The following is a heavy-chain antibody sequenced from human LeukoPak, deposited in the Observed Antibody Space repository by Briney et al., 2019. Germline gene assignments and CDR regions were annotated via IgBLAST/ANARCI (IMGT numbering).Heavy chain of an antibody. D-gene: IGHD1-26*01. V-gene: IGHV1-69*13. CDR1: GGTFSSYA. Sequence: GASVKVSCKASGGTFSSYAISWVRQAPGQGLEWMGGIIPIFGTANYAQKFQGRVTITADESTSTAYMELSSLRSDDTAVYYCARGEWELLSSPDAFDIWGQGTMVTVSS. CDR3: ARGEWELLSSPDAFDI. CDR2: IIPIFGTA. J-gene: IGHJ3*02.